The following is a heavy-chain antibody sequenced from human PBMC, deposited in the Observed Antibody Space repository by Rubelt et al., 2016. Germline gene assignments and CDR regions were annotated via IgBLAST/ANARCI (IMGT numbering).Heavy chain of an antibody. CDR1: GGSISSSSYY. J-gene: IGHJ4*02. Sequence: QLQLQESGPGLVKPSETLSLTCTVSGGSISSSSYYWGWIRQPPGKGLEWIGSIYYSGSTYYNPSLKSRVTISVATSKNQFSLKLSSVTAADTAVYYCARGRGYCSGGSCYFDYWGQGTLVTVSS. D-gene: IGHD2-15*01. CDR3: ARGRGYCSGGSCYFDY. V-gene: IGHV4-39*07. CDR2: IYYSGST.